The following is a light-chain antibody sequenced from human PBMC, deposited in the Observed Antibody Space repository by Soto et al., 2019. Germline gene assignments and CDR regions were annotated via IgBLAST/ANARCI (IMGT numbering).Light chain of an antibody. V-gene: IGLV3-1*01. CDR2: QDS. J-gene: IGLJ3*02. CDR1: KLGDKY. Sequence: SYELTQPPSVSVSPGQTASITCSGDKLGDKYAYWYQQKPGQSPVLVIYQDSKRPSGIPERFSGSNSGNTATLTISGTQAMDEADYYCQAWDSSVVFGGGTKLTAL. CDR3: QAWDSSVV.